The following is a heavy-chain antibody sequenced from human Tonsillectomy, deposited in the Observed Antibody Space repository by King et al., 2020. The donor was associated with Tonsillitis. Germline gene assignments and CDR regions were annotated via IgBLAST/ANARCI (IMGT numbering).Heavy chain of an antibody. D-gene: IGHD3-9*01. CDR2: IYPGDSDT. Sequence: EVQLVQSGAEVKKPGESLKISCKGSGYSFTSNWIGWVRQKPGKGLECMGIIYPGDSDTRYSPSFQTQFTIAADNTISTAHLQWSSLKASDTAMYYCARVRLTGPTHGFDPWGQGTLVTVSS. J-gene: IGHJ5*02. CDR3: ARVRLTGPTHGFDP. CDR1: GYSFTSNW. V-gene: IGHV5-51*01.